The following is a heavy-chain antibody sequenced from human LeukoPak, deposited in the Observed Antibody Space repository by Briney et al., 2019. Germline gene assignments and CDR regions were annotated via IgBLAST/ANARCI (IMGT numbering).Heavy chain of an antibody. V-gene: IGHV1-18*04. CDR3: ARGIENYYDSSGYHQGDIDY. Sequence: GASVKVSCKASGYTFTGYYMHWVRQAPGQGLEWMGWISAYNGNTNYAQKLQGRVTMTTDTSTSTAYMELRSLRSDDTAVYYCARGIENYYDSSGYHQGDIDYWGQGTLVTVSS. CDR2: ISAYNGNT. CDR1: GYTFTGYY. J-gene: IGHJ4*02. D-gene: IGHD3-22*01.